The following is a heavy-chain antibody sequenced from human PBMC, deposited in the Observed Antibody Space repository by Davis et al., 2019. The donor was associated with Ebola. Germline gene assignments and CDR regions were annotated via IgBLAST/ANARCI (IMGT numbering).Heavy chain of an antibody. V-gene: IGHV1-46*01. CDR3: ARDGPDYYGLDV. CDR2: INPSGGST. Sequence: ASVKVSCKTSGYTFRNYDINWVRQATGQGLEWMGIINPSGGSTSYAQKFQGRVTMTRDTSTSTVYMEVRSLRSEDTAVYYCARDGPDYYGLDVWGQGTAVTVSS. J-gene: IGHJ6*02. CDR1: GYTFRNYD.